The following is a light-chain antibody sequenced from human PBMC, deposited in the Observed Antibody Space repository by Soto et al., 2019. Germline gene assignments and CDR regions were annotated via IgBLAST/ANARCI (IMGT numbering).Light chain of an antibody. Sequence: EIVLTQSPGTLALSPGERATLSCRASQSVSSSYLAWYQQKPGQAPRLLIYGASSRATGIPDRFSDSGSGTDFTLTISRLEPEDFAVYYYQQYASSPRTLGQGTQVEIK. J-gene: IGKJ1*01. CDR1: QSVSSSY. V-gene: IGKV3-20*01. CDR3: QQYASSPRT. CDR2: GAS.